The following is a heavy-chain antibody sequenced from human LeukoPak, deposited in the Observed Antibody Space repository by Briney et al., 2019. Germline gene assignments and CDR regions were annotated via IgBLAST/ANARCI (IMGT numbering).Heavy chain of an antibody. CDR1: GGSISSYY. V-gene: IGHV4-59*01. D-gene: IGHD5-18*01. Sequence: SETLSLTCTVSGGSISSYYWSWIRQPPGKGLEWIGHIYYSGSTNYNPSLKSRVTISVDTSKNQFSLKLSSVTAADTAVYYCARLRIQLWGDYYYYMDVWGKGTTVTVSS. CDR3: ARLRIQLWGDYYYYMDV. J-gene: IGHJ6*03. CDR2: IYYSGST.